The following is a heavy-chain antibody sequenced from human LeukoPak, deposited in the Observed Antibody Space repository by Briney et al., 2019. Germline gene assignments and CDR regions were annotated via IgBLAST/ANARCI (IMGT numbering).Heavy chain of an antibody. V-gene: IGHV4-59*08. CDR3: ARMAAAGPFDH. D-gene: IGHD6-13*01. CDR1: SGSISSSF. J-gene: IGHJ4*02. Sequence: PSETLSLTCTVSSGSISSSFCSWIRQPPGKGLEWIAYMHYSGSSNYNPSLKSRVSMSLDTPKNQFSLKLSSVTAADTAVYYCARMAAAGPFDHWGQGILVTVSS. CDR2: MHYSGSS.